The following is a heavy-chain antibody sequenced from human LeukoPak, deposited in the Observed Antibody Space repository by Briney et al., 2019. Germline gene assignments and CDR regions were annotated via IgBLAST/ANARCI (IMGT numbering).Heavy chain of an antibody. CDR1: GFTFSSYD. CDR2: IGPAGDT. V-gene: IGHV3-13*01. CDR3: ARAVSSGWYGD. Sequence: GGSLRLSCAASGFTFSSYDMHWVRQATGKGLEWVSAIGPAGDTYYPGSVKGRFTISRENAKNSLYLQMNSLRAGDTAVYYCARAVSSGWYGDRGQGTLVTVSS. D-gene: IGHD6-19*01. J-gene: IGHJ4*02.